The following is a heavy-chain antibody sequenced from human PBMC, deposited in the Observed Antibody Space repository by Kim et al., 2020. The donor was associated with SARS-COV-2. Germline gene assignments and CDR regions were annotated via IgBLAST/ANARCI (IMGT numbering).Heavy chain of an antibody. CDR3: AKDSIVFGFARVVV. V-gene: IGHV3-9*01. CDR2: ISWNSGSI. D-gene: IGHD2-15*01. J-gene: IGHJ4*02. CDR1: GFTFDDYA. Sequence: GGSLRLSCAASGFTFDDYAMHWVRQAPGKGLEWVSGISWNSGSIGYADSVKGRFTISRDNAKNSLYLQMNSLRAEDTALYYCAKDSIVFGFARVVVWGQGTLVTVSS.